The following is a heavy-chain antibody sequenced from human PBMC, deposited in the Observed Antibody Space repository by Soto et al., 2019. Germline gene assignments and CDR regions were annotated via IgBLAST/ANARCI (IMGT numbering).Heavy chain of an antibody. D-gene: IGHD3-10*01. CDR2: INPIVSMS. J-gene: IGHJ4*01. V-gene: IGHV1-69*04. Sequence: SVKVSCKASGDTFSFYTINWVRQAPGQGLEWMGRINPIVSMSNYAQKFQGRVTITADKSTSTAYMELSSLRTEDTAVYYCVKDREFRGLVPRLEYWGHGTLVTVSS. CDR3: VKDREFRGLVPRLEY. CDR1: GDTFSFYT.